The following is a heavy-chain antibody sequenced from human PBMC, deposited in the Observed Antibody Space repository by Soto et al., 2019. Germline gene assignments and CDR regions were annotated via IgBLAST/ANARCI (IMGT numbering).Heavy chain of an antibody. V-gene: IGHV2-5*02. Sequence: QITLKESGPTLVKPTQTLTLTCTFSGFSLSTSGVGVGWIRQPPGKSLEWLALIYWDDDKRYSPSLKSRLTFTKNTSKNQVVLTMANMDPMDTATYYCAHRRSGESNYYSRGQGTMFTVCS. D-gene: IGHD1-26*01. J-gene: IGHJ5*01. CDR3: AHRRSGESNYYS. CDR2: IYWDDDK. CDR1: GFSLSTSGVG.